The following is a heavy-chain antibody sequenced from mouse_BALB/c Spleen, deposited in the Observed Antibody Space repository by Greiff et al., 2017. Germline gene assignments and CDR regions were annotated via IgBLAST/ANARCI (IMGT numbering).Heavy chain of an antibody. CDR2: IWSGGST. D-gene: IGHD1-1*01. J-gene: IGHJ3*01. CDR3: ARNRDYGSPWFAY. V-gene: IGHV2-4-1*01. Sequence: QVQLQQSGPDLVAPSQSLSITCTVSGFSLTSYGVHWVRQSPGKGLEWLGVIWSGGSTDYNAAFISRLSISKDNSKSQVFFKMNSLQADDTAIYYCARNRDYGSPWFAYWGQGTLVTVSA. CDR1: GFSLTSYG.